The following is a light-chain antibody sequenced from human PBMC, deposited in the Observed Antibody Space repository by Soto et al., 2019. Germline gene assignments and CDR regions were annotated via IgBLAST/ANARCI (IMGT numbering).Light chain of an antibody. CDR3: QQVHSSRLT. J-gene: IGKJ4*01. Sequence: DIQLTQSPSFLSASVGDRVTITCRASQGISSYLAWYHQKPGKAPKLLIYGPSSWQSGGPSRFSGSGSGTEFTLTISSLQPEDFATYYCQQVHSSRLTVGGGTKVDIK. CDR2: GPS. V-gene: IGKV1-9*01. CDR1: QGISSY.